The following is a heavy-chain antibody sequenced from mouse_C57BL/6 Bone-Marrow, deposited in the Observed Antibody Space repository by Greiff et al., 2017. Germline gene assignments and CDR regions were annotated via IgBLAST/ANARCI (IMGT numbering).Heavy chain of an antibody. CDR1: GFTFSSYA. V-gene: IGHV5-4*03. Sequence: EVKVVESGGGLVKPGGSLKLSCAASGFTFSSYAMSWVRQTPDKRLEWVATISDGGSYTYYPDNVKGRFTISRDNAKNNLYLQMSHLKSEDTAMYYCARVLYYGLDYWGQGTTLTVSS. CDR3: ARVLYYGLDY. CDR2: ISDGGSYT. D-gene: IGHD1-1*01. J-gene: IGHJ2*01.